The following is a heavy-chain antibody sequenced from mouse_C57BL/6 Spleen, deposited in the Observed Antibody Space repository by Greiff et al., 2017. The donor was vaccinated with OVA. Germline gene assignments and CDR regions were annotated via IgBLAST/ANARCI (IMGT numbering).Heavy chain of an antibody. Sequence: VQLQQSGAELVKPGASVKLSCTASGFNIKDYYMHWLKQRTEQGLEWIGRIDPEDGETKYAPKFQGKATITAATSSNAAYLQLSSLTSEDTAVYYCARGEGYYDYDRGLFDYWGQGTTLTVSS. J-gene: IGHJ2*01. V-gene: IGHV14-2*01. D-gene: IGHD2-4*01. CDR3: ARGEGYYDYDRGLFDY. CDR2: IDPEDGET. CDR1: GFNIKDYY.